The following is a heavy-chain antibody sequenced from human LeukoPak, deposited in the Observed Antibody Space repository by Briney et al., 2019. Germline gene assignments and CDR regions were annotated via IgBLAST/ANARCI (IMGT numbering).Heavy chain of an antibody. J-gene: IGHJ4*02. CDR3: ATRRTFDY. CDR1: GFTFSSYW. V-gene: IGHV3-74*01. CDR2: INSDGSST. Sequence: SGGTLRLSCAASGFTFSSYWMHWVRQSPGKGLVWVSGINSDGSSTSYADSVKGRFTISRDNAKNTVYLQMNSLRAEDTAVYHCATRRTFDYWGQGNRVSLPS.